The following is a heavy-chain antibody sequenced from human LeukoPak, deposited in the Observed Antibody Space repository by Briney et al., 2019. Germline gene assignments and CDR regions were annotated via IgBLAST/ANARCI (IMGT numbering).Heavy chain of an antibody. Sequence: KPSETLSLTCTVTGGSISSSSYYWGWIRQPPGKGLEWIGSIYYSGSTYYNPFLKSRVTISVDTSKNQFSLKLSSVTAADTAVYYCARHPYYDFWSGYLGYYFDYWGQGTLVTLSS. J-gene: IGHJ4*02. CDR1: GGSISSSSYY. CDR3: ARHPYYDFWSGYLGYYFDY. D-gene: IGHD3-3*01. V-gene: IGHV4-39*01. CDR2: IYYSGST.